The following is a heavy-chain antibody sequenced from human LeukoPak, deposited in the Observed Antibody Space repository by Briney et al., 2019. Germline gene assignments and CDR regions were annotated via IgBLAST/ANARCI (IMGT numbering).Heavy chain of an antibody. Sequence: PGGSLRLSCAASGFTFSSYWMHWVRQAPGKGLVWVSRINSDGSSTSYADSVKGRFTISRDNAKNTLYLQMNSLRAEDTAVYYRARGGGHSYGPFDYWGQGTLVTVSS. V-gene: IGHV3-74*01. D-gene: IGHD5-18*01. CDR1: GFTFSSYW. J-gene: IGHJ4*02. CDR3: ARGGGHSYGPFDY. CDR2: INSDGSST.